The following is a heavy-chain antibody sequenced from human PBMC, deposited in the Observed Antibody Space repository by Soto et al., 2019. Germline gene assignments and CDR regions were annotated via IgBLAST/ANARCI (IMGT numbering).Heavy chain of an antibody. Sequence: SVKVSCKASGGTFSSYISWVRQAPGQGLEWMGRIIPILGIANYAQKFQGRVTITADKSTSTAYMELSSLRSEDTAVYYCARHYYDSSGSLDIWGQGTMVTVSS. D-gene: IGHD3-22*01. V-gene: IGHV1-69*02. CDR1: GGTFSSY. J-gene: IGHJ3*02. CDR2: IIPILGIA. CDR3: ARHYYDSSGSLDI.